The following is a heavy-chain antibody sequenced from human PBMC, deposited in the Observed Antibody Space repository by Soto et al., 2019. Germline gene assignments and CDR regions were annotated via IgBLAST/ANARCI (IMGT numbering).Heavy chain of an antibody. CDR2: ISTTSVYI. J-gene: IGHJ5*02. D-gene: IGHD3-16*01. CDR3: VWPGGFDP. Sequence: GGSLRLSCAASGFTFSSYSMNWVRQAPGKGLEWVSSISTTSVYIYYADSLKGRFTISRDNAKNSLYLHMNSLRVEDTAVYYCVWPGGFDPWGQGTLVTVSS. CDR1: GFTFSSYS. V-gene: IGHV3-21*01.